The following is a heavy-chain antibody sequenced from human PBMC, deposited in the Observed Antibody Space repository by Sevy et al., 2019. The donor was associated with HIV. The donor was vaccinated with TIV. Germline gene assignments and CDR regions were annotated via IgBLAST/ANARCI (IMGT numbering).Heavy chain of an antibody. J-gene: IGHJ4*02. CDR2: IYYSGTT. V-gene: IGHV4-39*01. CDR3: ARHRTEYADKVRGIDD. Sequence: SETLSLTCTVSGGSISSSGYYWGWIRQPPGKGLEWIGTIYYSGTTYYNPSLKSPVTISVDTSKSQFSLKLSSVTAADTADYYCARHRTEYADKVRGIDDWGQGTLVTVSS. CDR1: GGSISSSGYY. D-gene: IGHD3-10*01.